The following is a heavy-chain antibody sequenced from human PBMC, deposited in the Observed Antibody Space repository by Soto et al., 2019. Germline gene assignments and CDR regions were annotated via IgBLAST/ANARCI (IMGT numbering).Heavy chain of an antibody. D-gene: IGHD3-10*01. CDR2: IGPASGDT. J-gene: IGHJ4*02. V-gene: IGHV1-2*02. CDR1: GYTFTGHY. CDR3: GRGRSGQLVVFY. Sequence: ASVKVSCKASGYTFTGHYIHWVRQAPGQGPEWMGEIGPASGDTRYAQKFQGRVTMTRDTSITTVYMELNNLIPDDTAVYYCGRGRSGQLVVFYWGQGTPVTVSS.